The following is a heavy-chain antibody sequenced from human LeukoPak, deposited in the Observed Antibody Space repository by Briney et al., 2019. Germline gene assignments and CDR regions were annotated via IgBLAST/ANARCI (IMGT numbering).Heavy chain of an antibody. CDR1: GGTFSSYA. CDR2: IIPILGIA. Sequence: SVKLSCKASGGTFSSYAISWVRQAPAQGLEWMGRIIPILGIANYAQKFQGRVTITADKSTSTAYMELSSLRSEDTAVYYCASPGDSKSSSSYGMDVWGQGTTVTVSS. V-gene: IGHV1-69*04. D-gene: IGHD6-6*01. J-gene: IGHJ6*02. CDR3: ASPGDSKSSSSYGMDV.